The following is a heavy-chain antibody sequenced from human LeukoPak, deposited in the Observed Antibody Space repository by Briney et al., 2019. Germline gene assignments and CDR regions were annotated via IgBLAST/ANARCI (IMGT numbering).Heavy chain of an antibody. D-gene: IGHD3-22*01. CDR2: IYHSGST. CDR1: GYSISSGYY. CDR3: ARRDYYDSSGFALDI. J-gene: IGHJ3*02. Sequence: SDTLSLTCAVSGYSISSGYYWGWIRQPPGKGLEWIGSIYHSGSTYYNPSLKSRVTISVDTSKNQFSLKLSSVTAADPAVYYCARRDYYDSSGFALDIWGQGTMVTVSS. V-gene: IGHV4-38-2*01.